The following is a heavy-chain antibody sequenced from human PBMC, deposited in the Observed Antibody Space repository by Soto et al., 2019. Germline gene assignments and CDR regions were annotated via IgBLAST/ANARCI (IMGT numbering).Heavy chain of an antibody. CDR2: IYYSGST. V-gene: IGHV4-31*03. CDR3: ARDYWLFGYYYYGMDV. D-gene: IGHD3-9*01. CDR1: GGSISSGGYY. Sequence: QVQLQESGPGLVKPSQTLSLTCTVSGGSISSGGYYWSWIRQHPGKGLEWIGYIYYSGSTYYNPSLKSRVTISVDTSKNQFSLKLSSVTAADTAVYYCARDYWLFGYYYYGMDVWGQGTTVTVSS. J-gene: IGHJ6*02.